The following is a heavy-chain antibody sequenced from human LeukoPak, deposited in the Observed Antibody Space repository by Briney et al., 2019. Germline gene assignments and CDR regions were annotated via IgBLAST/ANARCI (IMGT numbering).Heavy chain of an antibody. CDR1: GYTFTGYY. CDR3: ARGPGKGDYLWGSYRYSYYYYMDV. J-gene: IGHJ6*03. V-gene: IGHV1-46*01. D-gene: IGHD3-16*02. CDR2: INPSGGST. Sequence: ASVKVSCKASGYTFTGYYMHWVRQAPGQGLEWMGIINPSGGSTSYAQKFQGRVTMTRDMSTSTVYMELSSLRSEDSAVYYCARGPGKGDYLWGSYRYSYYYYMDVWGKGTTVTVSS.